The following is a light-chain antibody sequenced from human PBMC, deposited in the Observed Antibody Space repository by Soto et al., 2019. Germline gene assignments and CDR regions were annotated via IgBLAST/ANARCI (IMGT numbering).Light chain of an antibody. CDR3: QQYNSYSPRT. CDR1: QSLRRW. CDR2: DAS. Sequence: DIQMTQSPSTLSASVGDRVTIPCRASQSLRRWLAWYQQKPGKAPKLLIYDASSLESGVPSRFSGSGSGTEFTLTISSLQPDDSATYYCQQYNSYSPRTFGQGTKVEIK. J-gene: IGKJ1*01. V-gene: IGKV1-5*01.